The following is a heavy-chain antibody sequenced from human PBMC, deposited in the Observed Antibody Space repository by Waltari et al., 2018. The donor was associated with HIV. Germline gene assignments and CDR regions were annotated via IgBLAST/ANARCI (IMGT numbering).Heavy chain of an antibody. V-gene: IGHV3-33*01. CDR2: IWYYGSNK. D-gene: IGHD6-6*01. J-gene: IGHJ4*02. CDR3: ARDRGGSSSLVLDS. CDR1: GFTFKNYG. Sequence: QVQLVESGGGVVQPGRSLRLSCAASGFTFKNYGMPWVRQAPGKGLEWVAVIWYYGSNKYYADSVKGRFTISRDNSKNRLYLQMNSLRAEDTAVYYCARDRGGSSSLVLDSWGQGTLVTVSS.